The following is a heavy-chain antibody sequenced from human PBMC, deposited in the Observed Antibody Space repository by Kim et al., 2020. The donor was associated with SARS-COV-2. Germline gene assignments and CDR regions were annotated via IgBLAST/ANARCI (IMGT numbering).Heavy chain of an antibody. CDR2: MNPNSGNT. D-gene: IGHD4-17*01. CDR1: GYTFTSYD. V-gene: IGHV1-8*01. J-gene: IGHJ6*02. CDR3: ARGQTTVYYYGMDV. Sequence: ASVKVSCKASGYTFTSYDINWVRQATGQGLEWMGWMNPNSGNTGYAQKFQGRVTMTRNTSISTAYMELSSLRSEDTAVYYCARGQTTVYYYGMDVWGQGTTVTVSS.